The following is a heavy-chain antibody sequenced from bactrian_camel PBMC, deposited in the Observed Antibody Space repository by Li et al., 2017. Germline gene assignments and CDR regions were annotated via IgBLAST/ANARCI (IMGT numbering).Heavy chain of an antibody. J-gene: IGHJ4*01. D-gene: IGHD7*01. V-gene: IGHV3S40*01. CDR2: ISMDGSST. Sequence: DVQLVESGGGLVQPGESLRLSCATSRFTFSNYAMTWVRQAPEKGLEWVSSISMDGSSTFYADSVKGRLTMSHDIAKTTLYLQMNTLKPKDTGVYYCAAEPRNGLRSSLLLCPGWRGYWGQGTQVTVS. CDR1: RFTFSNYA. CDR3: AAEPRNGLRSSLLLCPGWRGY.